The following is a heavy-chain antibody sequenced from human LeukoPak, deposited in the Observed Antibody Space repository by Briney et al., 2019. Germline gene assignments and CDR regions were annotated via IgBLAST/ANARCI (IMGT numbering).Heavy chain of an antibody. CDR3: SKWKAIVLVPAARSPIDY. V-gene: IGHV3-23*01. J-gene: IGHJ4*02. CDR2: ISGSGGST. D-gene: IGHD2-2*01. Sequence: GGSLRLSCAASGFTFSSYGMSWVRQAPGKGLEWVSAISGSGGSTYYADSVKGRFTISRDNSKNTLYLQMNSLRAEDTAVYYCSKWKAIVLVPAARSPIDYWGQGTLVTVSS. CDR1: GFTFSSYG.